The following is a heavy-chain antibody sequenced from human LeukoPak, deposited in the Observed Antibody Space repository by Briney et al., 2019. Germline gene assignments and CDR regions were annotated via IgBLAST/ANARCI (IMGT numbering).Heavy chain of an antibody. D-gene: IGHD1-1*01. CDR2: INHSGST. V-gene: IGHV4-34*01. J-gene: IGHJ5*02. Sequence: SETLSLTCAVYGGSFSGYYWSWIRQPPGKGLEWIGEINHSGSTNYNPSLKSRVTISVDTSKNQFSLKLSSVTAADTAVYYCARSSWNPGWFDPWGQGTLVTVSS. CDR3: ARSSWNPGWFDP. CDR1: GGSFSGYY.